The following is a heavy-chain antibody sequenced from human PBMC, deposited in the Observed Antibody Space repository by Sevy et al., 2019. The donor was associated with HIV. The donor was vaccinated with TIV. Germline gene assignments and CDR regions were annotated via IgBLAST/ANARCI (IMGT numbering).Heavy chain of an antibody. CDR1: GFTFSSYG. CDR3: AKDQGVYSYGLPGYYYYGMDV. J-gene: IGHJ6*02. CDR2: ISYDGSNK. V-gene: IGHV3-30*18. Sequence: GGSLRLSCAASGFTFSSYGMHWVRQAPGKGLEWVAVISYDGSNKYYADSVKGQFTISRHNSKNTLHLQMNSPRAEDTAVSYYAKDQGVYSYGLPGYYYYGMDVWGQGTTVTVSS. D-gene: IGHD5-18*01.